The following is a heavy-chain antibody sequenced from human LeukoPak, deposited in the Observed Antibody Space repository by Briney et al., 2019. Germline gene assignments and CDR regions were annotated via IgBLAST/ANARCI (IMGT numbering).Heavy chain of an antibody. CDR3: VREGLERRTNFDH. Sequence: GGSLRLSCSASGFTFTSHVMHWVRQAPGKGLQYVSGISMNVQTTYYAGSVKGRFTISRDSSKNTVYLQMNSLTAEDTAVYYCVREGLERRTNFDHWGQGTLVSVSS. D-gene: IGHD1-1*01. CDR2: ISMNVQTT. J-gene: IGHJ4*02. CDR1: GFTFTSHV. V-gene: IGHV3-64D*06.